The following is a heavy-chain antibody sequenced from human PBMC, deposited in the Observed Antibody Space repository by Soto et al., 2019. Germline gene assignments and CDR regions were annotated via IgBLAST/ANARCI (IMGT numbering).Heavy chain of an antibody. D-gene: IGHD5-18*01. V-gene: IGHV1-46*01. Sequence: GASVKVSCRASGYTFTHYYIHWVRQAPGQGLEWMGIINPNGGIATYAQKFRAGFSMTRDTSTSTVYLELSSLRSEDSAVYYCANSVTSAMDFDYWGQGTLVTVSS. CDR3: ANSVTSAMDFDY. J-gene: IGHJ4*02. CDR2: INPNGGIA. CDR1: GYTFTHYY.